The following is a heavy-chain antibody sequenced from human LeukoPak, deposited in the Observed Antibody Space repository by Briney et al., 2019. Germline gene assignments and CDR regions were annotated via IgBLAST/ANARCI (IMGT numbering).Heavy chain of an antibody. V-gene: IGHV4-59*07. CDR3: ARGNYDILSDYSLYSPRGGFDH. J-gene: IGHJ4*02. CDR1: ALSITLYY. D-gene: IGHD3-9*01. Sequence: PDSLSLTCTLSALSITLYYSTWIRQYPKKGREWMVDVSNSVSNNNPSLSSRLTISTDTSKNHFSLRLTSVSAADTAVYYCARGNYDILSDYSLYSPRGGFDHWGQGILVTVSS. CDR2: VSNSVSN.